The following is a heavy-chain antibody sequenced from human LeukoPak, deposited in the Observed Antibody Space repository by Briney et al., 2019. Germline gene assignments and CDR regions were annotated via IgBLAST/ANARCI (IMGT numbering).Heavy chain of an antibody. Sequence: ASVKVSCKASGYTFTDYYMHWVRQAPGHGLEWMGWINPNTGGTNYAQKFQGRVIMTRDTSLSTAYMELSRLRSDDTAVYYCARDLGDYQRDYFDPWGQGTLVTVSS. CDR1: GYTFTDYY. CDR3: ARDLGDYQRDYFDP. D-gene: IGHD4-17*01. J-gene: IGHJ5*02. CDR2: INPNTGGT. V-gene: IGHV1-2*02.